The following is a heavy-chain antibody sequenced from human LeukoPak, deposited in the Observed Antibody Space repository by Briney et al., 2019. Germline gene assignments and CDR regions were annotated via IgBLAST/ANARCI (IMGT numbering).Heavy chain of an antibody. V-gene: IGHV3-30*14. CDR3: ARADVDTAILDY. CDR2: ISYDGSNK. D-gene: IGHD5-18*01. Sequence: PGGSLRLSCAASGFTFSDHYIHWVRQAPGKGLEWVAVISYDGSNKYCADSVKGRFTISRDSSKNTLYLQMNSLRAEDTAVYYCARADVDTAILDYWGQGTLVTVSS. CDR1: GFTFSDHY. J-gene: IGHJ4*02.